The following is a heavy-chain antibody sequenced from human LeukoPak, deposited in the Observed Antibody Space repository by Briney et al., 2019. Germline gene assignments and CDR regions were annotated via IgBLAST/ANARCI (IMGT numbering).Heavy chain of an antibody. CDR1: GFTFSSYS. V-gene: IGHV3-21*01. D-gene: IGHD6-19*01. Sequence: GGSLRLSCTASGFTFSSYSVNWVRQAPGKGLEWVSSISSSSSYIYYADSVKGRFTISRDNAKNSLYLQMNSLRAEDTAVYYCARDPGSNWFDPWGQGTLVTVSS. J-gene: IGHJ5*02. CDR3: ARDPGSNWFDP. CDR2: ISSSSSYI.